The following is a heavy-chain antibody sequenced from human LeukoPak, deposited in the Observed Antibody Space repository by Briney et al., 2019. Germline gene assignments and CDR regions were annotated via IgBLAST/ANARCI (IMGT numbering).Heavy chain of an antibody. CDR3: ARLSGDIAAFDY. CDR1: GGSISSSNW. D-gene: IGHD6-13*01. Sequence: SETLSLTCAVSGGSISSSNWWSWVRQPPGKGLEWIGEIYHSGSTNYNPSLKSRVTISVDKYKNQFSLKLSPVTAADTAVYYCARLSGDIAAFDYWGQGTLVTVSS. CDR2: IYHSGST. J-gene: IGHJ4*02. V-gene: IGHV4-4*02.